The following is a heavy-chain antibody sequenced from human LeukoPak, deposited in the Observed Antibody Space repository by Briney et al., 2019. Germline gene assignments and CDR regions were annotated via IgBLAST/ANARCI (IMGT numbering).Heavy chain of an antibody. D-gene: IGHD3-9*01. CDR2: ISAYNGNT. Sequence: ASVKVSCKASGYTFTSYGISWVRQAPGQGLEWMGWISAYNGNTNYAQKLQGRVTMTTDTSTSTAYMELRSLRSDDTAVYYCARDPLPISAYEILTAPRWFDPWGQGTLVTVSS. V-gene: IGHV1-18*01. J-gene: IGHJ5*02. CDR1: GYTFTSYG. CDR3: ARDPLPISAYEILTAPRWFDP.